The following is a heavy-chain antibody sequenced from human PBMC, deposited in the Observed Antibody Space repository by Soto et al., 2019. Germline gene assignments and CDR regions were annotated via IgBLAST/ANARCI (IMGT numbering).Heavy chain of an antibody. CDR2: IYHGGTT. CDR1: GYSISSGSY. Sequence: XETLSLTCAVSGYSISSGSYWGWIRQPPGEGPEWIASIYHGGTTFYNPSLKSRISISVDTSKNQFSLRLTSVTAADTATCYCARVHVMVVAGSTFDYWGPGSLVTVSS. CDR3: ARVHVMVVAGSTFDY. J-gene: IGHJ4*03. D-gene: IGHD6-19*01. V-gene: IGHV4-38-2*01.